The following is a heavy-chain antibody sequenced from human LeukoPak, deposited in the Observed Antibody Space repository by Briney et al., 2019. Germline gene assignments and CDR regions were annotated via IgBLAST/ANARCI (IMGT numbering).Heavy chain of an antibody. D-gene: IGHD2-2*01. V-gene: IGHV4-4*09. CDR3: ARQKCTSTSCLTKNAFDI. CDR2: IYTSGST. Sequence: SETLSLTCTVSGSISGYYWSWIRQPPGKGLEWIGYIYTSGSTNYNPSLKSRVTISVDTSKNQFSLDLSSMTAADTAVYYCARQKCTSTSCLTKNAFDIRGQGTMVTVSS. J-gene: IGHJ3*02. CDR1: GSISGYY.